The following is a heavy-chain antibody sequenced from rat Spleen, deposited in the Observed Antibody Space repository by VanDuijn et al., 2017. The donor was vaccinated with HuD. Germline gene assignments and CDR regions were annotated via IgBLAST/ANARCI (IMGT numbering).Heavy chain of an antibody. CDR2: ISFECGLT. V-gene: IGHV5-22*01. CDR1: GFTYSNYV. Sequence: EVQLVESGGGLVQPGRSLKLSFAASGFTYSNYVMVCVRQTPKKGLEWVASISFECGLTYYGDSVKGRFTISRANAKTTLYLQMTSLRSEDTATYFCARQELRRLFWFAHWGQGTLVTVSS. J-gene: IGHJ3*01. D-gene: IGHD1-11*01. CDR3: ARQELRRLFWFAH.